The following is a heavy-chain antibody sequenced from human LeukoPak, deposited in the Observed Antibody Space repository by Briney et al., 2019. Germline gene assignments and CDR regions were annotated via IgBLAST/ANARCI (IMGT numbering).Heavy chain of an antibody. Sequence: SETLSLTCSVSGGSISSSSYYWGWIRQPPGKGLEWIGNIYCSGSTYYNPSLKTRVTISLDTSKNLFSLRLSSVTAADTAVYYCARDRADYLFMDAWGKGTTVTVSS. V-gene: IGHV4-39*07. CDR1: GGSISSSSYY. D-gene: IGHD5-24*01. CDR3: ARDRADYLFMDA. CDR2: IYCSGST. J-gene: IGHJ6*03.